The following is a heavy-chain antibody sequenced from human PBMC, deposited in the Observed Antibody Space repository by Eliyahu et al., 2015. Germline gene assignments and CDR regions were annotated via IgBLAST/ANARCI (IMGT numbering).Heavy chain of an antibody. Sequence: EVQLVESGGGLVKPGGSLRLSCAASGFTFSXYSMNWVRQAPGKGVGGGSSINSNSRYTYYAYSLRGRFTISRDNAKNSLYLQMDSLRAEDTAVYYCVRKEYDFWSGTDSHAFDFWGQGTLVTVSS. J-gene: IGHJ4*02. D-gene: IGHD3-3*01. V-gene: IGHV3-21*01. CDR1: GFTFSXYS. CDR2: INSNSRYT. CDR3: VRKEYDFWSGTDSHAFDF.